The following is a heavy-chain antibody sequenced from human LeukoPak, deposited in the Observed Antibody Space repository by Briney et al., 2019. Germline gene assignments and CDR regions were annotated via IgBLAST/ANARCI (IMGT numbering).Heavy chain of an antibody. D-gene: IGHD7-27*01. CDR1: GYTFTSYD. Sequence: ASVTVSCKASGYTFTSYDFNWVRQATGQRPEWMGWMSPNSGDTGYARKFQDRVTMTRNTSISTAYVELSSLRSDDTAVYYCARGPPNWGYDYWGPGTLVTVSS. CDR2: MSPNSGDT. CDR3: ARGPPNWGYDY. J-gene: IGHJ4*02. V-gene: IGHV1-8*01.